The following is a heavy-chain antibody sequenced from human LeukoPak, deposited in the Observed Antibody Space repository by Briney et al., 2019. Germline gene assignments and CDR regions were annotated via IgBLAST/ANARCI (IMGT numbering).Heavy chain of an antibody. CDR2: IYYSGST. J-gene: IGHJ6*03. Sequence: SETLSLTCTVSGGSISSHYWSWIRQPPGKGLEWIGYIYYSGSTNYNPSLKSRVTISVDTSKNQFSLKLSSVTAADTAVYYCARERKEYNWNDVLTYYYYMDVWGKGTTVTVSS. D-gene: IGHD1-1*01. CDR3: ARERKEYNWNDVLTYYYYMDV. V-gene: IGHV4-59*11. CDR1: GGSISSHY.